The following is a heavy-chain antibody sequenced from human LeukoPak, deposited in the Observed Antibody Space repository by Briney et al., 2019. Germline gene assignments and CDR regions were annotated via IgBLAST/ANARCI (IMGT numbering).Heavy chain of an antibody. CDR1: GYSFTSYW. J-gene: IGHJ4*02. CDR2: IYPGDSDT. V-gene: IGHV5-51*01. D-gene: IGHD3-22*01. Sequence: GESLQISGKGSGYSFTSYWIGWVRQVPGKGLEWMGIIYPGDSDTRYSPSFQGQVTISADKSISTAYLQWSSLKASDTAMYYCLAYYYSSGGSHFDYWGQGTLVTVSS. CDR3: LAYYYSSGGSHFDY.